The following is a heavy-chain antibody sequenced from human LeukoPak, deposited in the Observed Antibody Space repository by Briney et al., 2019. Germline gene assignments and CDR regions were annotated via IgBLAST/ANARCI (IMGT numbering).Heavy chain of an antibody. D-gene: IGHD3-10*01. CDR3: ARAQKLPGEFDY. CDR1: GYTFSGYY. Sequence: ASVKVSCKASGYTFSGYYMHWVRQAPGQGLEWMGWINPSSGGTNYVQKFQGRVTMTRDTSISTAYMELSRLRSDDTAVYYCARAQKLPGEFDYWGQGTLVTVSS. V-gene: IGHV1-2*02. J-gene: IGHJ4*02. CDR2: INPSSGGT.